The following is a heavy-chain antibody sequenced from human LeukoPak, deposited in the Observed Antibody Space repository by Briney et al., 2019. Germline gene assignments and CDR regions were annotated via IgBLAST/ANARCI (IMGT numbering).Heavy chain of an antibody. CDR3: AKELWSPFYYYGMDV. Sequence: GRSLRLSCAASGFTFSSYGMHWVRQAPGRGLEWVAVISYDGSNKYYADSVKGRFTISRDNSKNTLYLQMNSLRAEDTAVYYCAKELWSPFYYYGMDVWGQGTTVTVSS. CDR1: GFTFSSYG. D-gene: IGHD5-18*01. V-gene: IGHV3-30*18. CDR2: ISYDGSNK. J-gene: IGHJ6*02.